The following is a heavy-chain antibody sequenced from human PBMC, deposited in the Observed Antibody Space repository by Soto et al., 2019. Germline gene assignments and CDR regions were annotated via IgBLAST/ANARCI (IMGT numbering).Heavy chain of an antibody. J-gene: IGHJ4*01. CDR2: MTPNTGNT. CDR1: GYTFTSFD. Sequence: QVQLVQSGAEAKKPGASVKVSCKASGYTFTSFDINWVRQATGQGLEWLGWMTPNTGNTGYAQKFQGRITMTRDTSTSTAYMELNSLTYEDSAVYYCARNKWGPGDFDFWGHGNLVTVSS. CDR3: ARNKWGPGDFDF. D-gene: IGHD7-27*01. V-gene: IGHV1-8*01.